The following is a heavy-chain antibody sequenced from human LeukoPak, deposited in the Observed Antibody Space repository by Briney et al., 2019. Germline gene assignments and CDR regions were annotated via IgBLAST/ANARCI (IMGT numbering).Heavy chain of an antibody. D-gene: IGHD3-16*02. CDR2: IYTSGST. CDR1: GGCISSDY. CDR3: AREAYYDYVWGSYRLIDY. V-gene: IGHV4-4*07. J-gene: IGHJ4*02. Sequence: PSETLSLTCTVSGGCISSDYWSWIRQPAGKGLEWIGRIYTSGSTNYNPSLKSRVTMSVDTSKNQFSLKLSSVTAADTAVYYCAREAYYDYVWGSYRLIDYWGQGTLVTVSS.